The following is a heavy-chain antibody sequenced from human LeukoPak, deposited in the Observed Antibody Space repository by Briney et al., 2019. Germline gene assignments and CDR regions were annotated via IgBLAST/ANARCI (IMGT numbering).Heavy chain of an antibody. V-gene: IGHV3-30-3*01. CDR2: ISYDGSNK. CDR3: ARDLWVRGYYYYYGMDV. D-gene: IGHD3-10*01. J-gene: IGHJ6*02. CDR1: GFTFSTYA. Sequence: GGSLRLSCAASGFTFSTYAMHWVRQAPGKGLEWVAVISYDGSNKYYADSVKGRFTISRDNSKNTLYLQMNSLRAEDTAVYYCARDLWVRGYYYYYGMDVWGQGTTVTVSS.